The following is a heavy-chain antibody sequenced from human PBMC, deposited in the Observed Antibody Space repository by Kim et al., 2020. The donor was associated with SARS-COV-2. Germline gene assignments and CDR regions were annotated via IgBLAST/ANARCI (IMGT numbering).Heavy chain of an antibody. J-gene: IGHJ3*02. CDR3: AKSQDIVVVVAAEYDAFDI. D-gene: IGHD2-15*01. CDR2: ISGSGGST. V-gene: IGHV3-23*01. Sequence: GGSLRLSCAASGFTFSSYAMSWVRQAPGKGLEWVSAISGSGGSTYYADSVKGRFTISRDNSKNTLYLQMNSLRAEDTAVYYCAKSQDIVVVVAAEYDAFDIWGQGTMVTVSS. CDR1: GFTFSSYA.